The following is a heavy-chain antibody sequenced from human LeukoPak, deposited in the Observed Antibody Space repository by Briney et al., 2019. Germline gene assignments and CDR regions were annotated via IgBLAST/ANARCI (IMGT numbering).Heavy chain of an antibody. V-gene: IGHV1-24*01. CDR3: ARQGAYSSAIGMGY. D-gene: IGHD6-19*01. CDR2: FDPEDGEI. CDR1: GYTLTELS. Sequence: ASVKVSCKVSGYTLTELSMHWVRQAPGKGLEWMGGFDPEDGEIIYAQKFQGRVTMTEDTSTRTVYMEVSSLKPEDTAVYYCARQGAYSSAIGMGYWGQGTLVTVSS. J-gene: IGHJ4*02.